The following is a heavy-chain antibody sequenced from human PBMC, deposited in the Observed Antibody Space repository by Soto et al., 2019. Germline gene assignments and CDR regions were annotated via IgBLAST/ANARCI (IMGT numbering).Heavy chain of an antibody. D-gene: IGHD3-16*01. CDR3: AKGGYYSLLDI. Sequence: GGSLRRSWAASGFTFDSYAMTGVRQAPGKGLEWVSTISAGGGSTYYADSVKGRFTISRDNSKNTLYLQMNSLRVEDTAVYFCAKGGYYSLLDIWGQGTMVTVSS. J-gene: IGHJ3*02. V-gene: IGHV3-23*01. CDR1: GFTFDSYA. CDR2: ISAGGGST.